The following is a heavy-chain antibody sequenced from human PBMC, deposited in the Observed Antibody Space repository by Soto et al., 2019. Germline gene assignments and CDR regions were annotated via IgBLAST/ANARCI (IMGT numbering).Heavy chain of an antibody. CDR1: GGSISSGGYY. V-gene: IGHV4-31*03. D-gene: IGHD3-10*01. J-gene: IGHJ6*03. CDR3: ARGYGSGTYYMDV. Sequence: SETLSLTCTVSGGSISSGGYYWSWIRQHPGKGLEWIGYIYYSGSTYYNPSLKSRVTISVDTSKNQFSLKLSSVTAADTAVYYCARGYGSGTYYMDVWGKGTTVTVSS. CDR2: IYYSGST.